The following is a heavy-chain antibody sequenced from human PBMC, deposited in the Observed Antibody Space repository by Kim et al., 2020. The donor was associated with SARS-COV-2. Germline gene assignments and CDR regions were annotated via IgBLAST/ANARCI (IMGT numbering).Heavy chain of an antibody. J-gene: IGHJ6*02. Sequence: TYYADSVKGRFSISRDNSKNTLDLQMNSLRAEDTAVYYCAKGSMKDGLDVWGQGTTVIVSS. D-gene: IGHD3-10*01. CDR2: T. V-gene: IGHV3-23*01. CDR3: AKGSMKDGLDV.